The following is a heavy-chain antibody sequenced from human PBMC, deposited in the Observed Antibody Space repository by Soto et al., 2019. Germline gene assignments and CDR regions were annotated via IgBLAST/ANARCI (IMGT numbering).Heavy chain of an antibody. CDR3: ASLGVGDWANYYYYYGMDV. CDR1: GFTFSVYA. D-gene: IGHD2-21*02. J-gene: IGHJ6*02. CDR2: VTANGGST. V-gene: IGHV3-23*01. Sequence: EVQLLESGGGFVQPGGSLRLSCAAPGFTFSVYAMTWVRQAPGKGLEWVSAVTANGGSTYSADSVKGRFTISRDNPKNTLFLQMNSLRAEDTAVYYCASLGVGDWANYYYYYGMDVWGQGTTVTVSS.